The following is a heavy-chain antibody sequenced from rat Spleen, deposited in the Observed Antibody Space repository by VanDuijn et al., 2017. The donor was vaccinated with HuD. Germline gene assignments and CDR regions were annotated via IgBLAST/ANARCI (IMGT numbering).Heavy chain of an antibody. V-gene: IGHV5-29*01. Sequence: EVQLVESGGGLVQPGRSLKLSCAASGFAFSHYGMAWVPQAPTKGLEWIPPISYDVSSTSYRDSMKGRFTTSRDNAKSTLYLQMDSLRSEDTATYYCARRGGYNYFDYWGQGVMVTVSS. CDR2: ISYDVSST. J-gene: IGHJ2*01. CDR1: GFAFSHYG. D-gene: IGHD1-9*01. CDR3: ARRGGYNYFDY.